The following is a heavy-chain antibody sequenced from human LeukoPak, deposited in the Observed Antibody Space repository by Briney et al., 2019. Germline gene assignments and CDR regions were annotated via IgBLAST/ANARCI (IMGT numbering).Heavy chain of an antibody. Sequence: GGSLRLSCAASGFTFSINWMTWVRQAPGKGLEWVSYISSSGSTIYYADSVKGRFTISRDNAKNSLYLQMNSLRAEDTAVYYCAELGITMIGGVWGKGTTVTISS. CDR1: GFTFSINW. D-gene: IGHD3-10*02. J-gene: IGHJ6*04. CDR3: AELGITMIGGV. V-gene: IGHV3-48*04. CDR2: ISSSGSTI.